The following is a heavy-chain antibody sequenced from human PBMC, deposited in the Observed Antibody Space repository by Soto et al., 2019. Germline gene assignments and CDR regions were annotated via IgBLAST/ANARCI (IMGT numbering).Heavy chain of an antibody. CDR2: IKSKTEGGTT. J-gene: IGHJ5*02. CDR3: TAQLYCGGDCYYTPGWFDP. V-gene: IGHV3-15*07. D-gene: IGHD2-21*02. Sequence: GGSLRLSCAASGFTFSNAWMNWFRQAPGKGREWVGRIKSKTEGGTTDYAAPVKGRFTISRDDSKNTLYLQMNSLKTEDTAVYYCTAQLYCGGDCYYTPGWFDPWGQGTLVTVSS. CDR1: GFTFSNAW.